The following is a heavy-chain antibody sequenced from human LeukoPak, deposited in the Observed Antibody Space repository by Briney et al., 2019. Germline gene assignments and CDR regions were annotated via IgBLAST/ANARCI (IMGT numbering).Heavy chain of an antibody. V-gene: IGHV4-39*07. CDR1: GGSISSSSYY. CDR3: ARVIAGYCSSTSCWNYYYYMDV. J-gene: IGHJ6*03. CDR2: IYYSGRT. D-gene: IGHD2-2*01. Sequence: SETLSLTCTVSGGSISSSSYYWGWIRQPPGQGLVWIGSIYYSGRTCYNPSLKSRVTISVDTSKNQFSLKLSSVTAADTAVYYCARVIAGYCSSTSCWNYYYYMDVWGKGTTVTVSS.